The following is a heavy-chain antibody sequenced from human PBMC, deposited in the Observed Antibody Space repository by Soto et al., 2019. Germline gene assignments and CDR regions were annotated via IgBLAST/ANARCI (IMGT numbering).Heavy chain of an antibody. V-gene: IGHV2-5*02. CDR3: AHRVLRTVFGLVTTTAIYFDF. J-gene: IGHJ4*02. CDR1: GFSLTTSGVG. Sequence: QITLNESGPTQVNPRQTLTLTCTFSGFSLTTSGVGVGWIRQSPGKAPEWLALIYWDDDKRYSPSLKSRLTITKDTSKNQVVLTMADLDPAETATYYCAHRVLRTVFGLVTTTAIYFDFWGQGTPVAVSS. D-gene: IGHD3-3*01. CDR2: IYWDDDK.